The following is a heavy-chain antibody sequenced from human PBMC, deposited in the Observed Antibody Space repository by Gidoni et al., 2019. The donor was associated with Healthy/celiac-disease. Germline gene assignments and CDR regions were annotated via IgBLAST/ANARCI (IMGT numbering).Heavy chain of an antibody. CDR1: GFTFSSYR. V-gene: IGHV3-48*02. CDR3: ARGYCRGGSCYSGDAFDI. CDR2: MSSSSTTI. Sequence: EVQLVESGGGLVQPGGSLRLSCAASGFTFSSYRMNWVCKAPGKGLEWVSYMSSSSTTIYYADSVKGRFTISRDNAKNSLYLQMNSLRDEDTAVFYCARGYCRGGSCYSGDAFDIWGQGTMVTVSS. D-gene: IGHD2-15*01. J-gene: IGHJ3*02.